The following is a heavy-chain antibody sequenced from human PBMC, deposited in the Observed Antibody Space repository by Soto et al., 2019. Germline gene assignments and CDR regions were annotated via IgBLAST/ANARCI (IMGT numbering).Heavy chain of an antibody. CDR3: ARDGSLWFGESPPPFDP. Sequence: ASVKVSCKASGYTFTGYYMHWVRQAPGQGLEWMGWINPNSGGTNYAQKFQCRVTMTRDTSISTAYMELSRLRSDDTAVYYCARDGSLWFGESPPPFDPWGQGTLVTVSS. CDR1: GYTFTGYY. V-gene: IGHV1-2*02. CDR2: INPNSGGT. D-gene: IGHD3-10*01. J-gene: IGHJ5*02.